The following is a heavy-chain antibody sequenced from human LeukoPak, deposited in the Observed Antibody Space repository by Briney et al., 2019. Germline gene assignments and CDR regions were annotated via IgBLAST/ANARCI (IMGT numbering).Heavy chain of an antibody. CDR1: GFSFSNYG. D-gene: IGHD6-19*01. V-gene: IGHV3-30*02. CDR2: IRYDGSDK. J-gene: IGHJ3*02. Sequence: GGSLRLSCAASGFSFSNYGMHWVRQAPGKGLEWVAFIRYDGSDKYYADSVKGRFTISRDNSKNTLYLQMNNLRAEDTALYYCAKDNGITSGRYVNAFDIWGLGTMVTVSS. CDR3: AKDNGITSGRYVNAFDI.